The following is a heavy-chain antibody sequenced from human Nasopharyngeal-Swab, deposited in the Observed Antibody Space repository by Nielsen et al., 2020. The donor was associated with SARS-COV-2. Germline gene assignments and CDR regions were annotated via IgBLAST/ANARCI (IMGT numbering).Heavy chain of an antibody. D-gene: IGHD6-19*01. V-gene: IGHV1-8*01. CDR2: MNPNSGNT. J-gene: IGHJ4*02. CDR3: ARREKIVAGTYY. CDR1: GYTFTSYD. Sequence: ASVKVSCKASGYTFTSYDINWVRQTTGQGLEWMGWMNPNSGNTGYAQKFQGRVTMTRNTSISTAYMELSSLRSEDTAVYYRARREKIVAGTYYWGQGTLVTVSS.